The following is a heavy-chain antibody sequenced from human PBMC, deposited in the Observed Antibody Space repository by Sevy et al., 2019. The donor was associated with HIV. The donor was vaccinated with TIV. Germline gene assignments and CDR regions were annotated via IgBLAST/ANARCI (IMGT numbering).Heavy chain of an antibody. D-gene: IGHD1-26*01. CDR3: ARDGTVPGPHFDY. CDR2: ISYDGSNK. J-gene: IGHJ4*02. CDR1: GFTFSSYA. Sequence: GGSLRLSCAASGFTFSSYAMHWVRQAPGKGLEWVAVISYDGSNKYYADSVKGRFTISRDNSKNTLYLQMNSLRAEDTAVYYCARDGTVPGPHFDYWGQGTLVTVSS. V-gene: IGHV3-30-3*01.